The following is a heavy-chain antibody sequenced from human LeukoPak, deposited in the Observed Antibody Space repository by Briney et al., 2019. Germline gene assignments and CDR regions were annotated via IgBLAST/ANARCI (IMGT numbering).Heavy chain of an antibody. CDR1: GGTFSSYA. CDR3: ARDTYYDILTGYYLSAFDI. Sequence: SVKVSCKASGGTFSSYAISWVRQAPGQGLEWMGGIIPIFGTANYAQKFQGRVTITADKSTSTAYMELSSLRSEDAAVYYCARDTYYDILTGYYLSAFDIWGQGTMVTVSS. D-gene: IGHD3-9*01. V-gene: IGHV1-69*06. CDR2: IIPIFGTA. J-gene: IGHJ3*02.